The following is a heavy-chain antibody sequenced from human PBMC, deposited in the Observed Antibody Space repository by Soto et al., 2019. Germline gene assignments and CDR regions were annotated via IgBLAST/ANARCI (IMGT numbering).Heavy chain of an antibody. CDR1: GFTFHNYG. CDR2: IWNDGNGY. D-gene: IGHD6-13*01. Sequence: ESGGGVVQPGRSLKLSCAASGFTFHNYGMHWVRQAPGKGLEWVAVIWNDGNGYYYANSVKGRFTISRDNSKNTLYLQMSSLRVEDTAVYYCARRQISPPTRGAASARGGMDVWGQGTTVTVSS. V-gene: IGHV3-33*01. CDR3: ARRQISPPTRGAASARGGMDV. J-gene: IGHJ6*02.